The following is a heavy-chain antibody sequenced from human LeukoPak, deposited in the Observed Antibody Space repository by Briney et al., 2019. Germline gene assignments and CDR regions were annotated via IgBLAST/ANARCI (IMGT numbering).Heavy chain of an antibody. J-gene: IGHJ4*02. CDR2: IYYSGSS. V-gene: IGHV4-31*03. CDR1: GGSISSGGYY. Sequence: SQTLSLTCTVSGGSISSGGYYWRWIRQHPGKGLEWIGYIYYSGSSYYNPSLKSRVTISVDTSKNQFSLKLSSVTAADTAVYYCARAVGEYFFDHWGQGTLVTVSS. CDR3: ARAVGEYFFDH.